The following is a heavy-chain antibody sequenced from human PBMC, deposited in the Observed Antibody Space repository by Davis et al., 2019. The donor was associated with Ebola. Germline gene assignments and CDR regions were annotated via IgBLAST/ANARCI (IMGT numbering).Heavy chain of an antibody. V-gene: IGHV5-51*01. Sequence: GESLKISCKGSGYSFTTYWIAWVRQTPAKGLEWMGIIYPGDSDTRYSPSFEGQVTISVDRSISTAYLQWSSLKASDTAMYYCAGQNYYYYGMDVWGQGTTVTVSS. J-gene: IGHJ6*02. CDR2: IYPGDSDT. CDR3: AGQNYYYYGMDV. CDR1: GYSFTTYW.